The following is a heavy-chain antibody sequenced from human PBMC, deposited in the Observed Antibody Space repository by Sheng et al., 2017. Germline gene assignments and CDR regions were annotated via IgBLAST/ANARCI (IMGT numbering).Heavy chain of an antibody. Sequence: EVQLVESGGGLVQPGGSLRLSCAASGFTFSGYWMHWVHQAPGEGLVWVSRINTDASGINYADSVKGRFTISRDNARNTLYLQMNSLRVEDTAVYYCARSCTTTSCYAEDWGQGTLVTVSS. CDR1: GFTFSGYW. D-gene: IGHD2-2*01. CDR3: ARSCTTTSCYAED. V-gene: IGHV3-74*01. J-gene: IGHJ4*02. CDR2: INTDASGI.